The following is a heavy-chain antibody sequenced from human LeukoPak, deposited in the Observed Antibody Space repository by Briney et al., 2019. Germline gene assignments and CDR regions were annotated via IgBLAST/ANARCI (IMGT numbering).Heavy chain of an antibody. CDR2: IYHSGST. J-gene: IGHJ4*02. V-gene: IGHV4-30-2*01. CDR3: ARAIRAYYFDY. CDR1: GGSISSGGYY. D-gene: IGHD3-3*01. Sequence: PSQTLSLTCTVSGGSISSGGYYWSWIRQPPGKGLEWIGYIYHSGSTYYNPSLKSRVTISVDRSKNQFSLKLSSVTAADTAVYYCARAIRAYYFDYWGQGTLVTVSS.